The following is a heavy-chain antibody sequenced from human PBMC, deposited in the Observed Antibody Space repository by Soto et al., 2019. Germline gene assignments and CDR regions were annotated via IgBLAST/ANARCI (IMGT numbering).Heavy chain of an antibody. D-gene: IGHD1-7*01. V-gene: IGHV4-59*12. Sequence: SETLSLTCTVSGGSISSYYWSWIRQPPGKGLEWIGYIYYSGSTNYNPSLKSRVTISVDTSKNQFSLKLSSVTAADTAVYYCARGGYNWNYTSGFDPWGQGTLVTVSS. J-gene: IGHJ5*02. CDR1: GGSISSYY. CDR3: ARGGYNWNYTSGFDP. CDR2: IYYSGST.